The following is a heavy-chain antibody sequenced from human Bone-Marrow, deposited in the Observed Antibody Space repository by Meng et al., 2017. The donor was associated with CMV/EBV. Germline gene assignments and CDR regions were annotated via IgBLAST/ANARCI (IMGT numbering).Heavy chain of an antibody. Sequence: SCKASGFTFSSYSMNWVRQAPGKGLEWVSSISSTSSYIYYADSVKGRFTISRDNAKNSLYLQMNSLRADDTAVYYCARLYCSSTSCQDYWGQGTLVTVSS. CDR2: ISSTSSYI. CDR1: GFTFSSYS. CDR3: ARLYCSSTSCQDY. D-gene: IGHD2-2*01. V-gene: IGHV3-21*01. J-gene: IGHJ4*02.